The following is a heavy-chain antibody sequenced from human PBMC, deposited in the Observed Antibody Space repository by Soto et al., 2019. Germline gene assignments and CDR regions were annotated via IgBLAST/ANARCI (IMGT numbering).Heavy chain of an antibody. CDR2: LSYRGRS. CDR3: AKLSCTSSTCYFPGWFDP. J-gene: IGHJ5*02. Sequence: KPSETLSLTWTVSGDAIIGGASFWICRREPPWNGLDWIPNLSYRGRSYYNPSLTSRLTISVATTKNQFSLQLKSMTAADTAVYYCAKLSCTSSTCYFPGWFDPWGQGTLVTVSS. D-gene: IGHD2-2*01. CDR1: GDAIIGGASF. V-gene: IGHV4-31*02.